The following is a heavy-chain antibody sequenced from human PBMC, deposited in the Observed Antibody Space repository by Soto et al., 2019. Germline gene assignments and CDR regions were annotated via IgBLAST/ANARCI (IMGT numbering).Heavy chain of an antibody. Sequence: EVQLVESGGGLVQPGGSLRLSCAASGFTFSSYEMNWVRQAPGKGLEWVSYISSSGSTIYYADSVKGRFTISRDNAKNSLYLQMNSLRTEDTALYYCAKDGNWNYGSYFDYWGQGTLVTVSS. CDR3: AKDGNWNYGSYFDY. D-gene: IGHD1-7*01. J-gene: IGHJ4*02. CDR1: GFTFSSYE. CDR2: ISSSGSTI. V-gene: IGHV3-48*03.